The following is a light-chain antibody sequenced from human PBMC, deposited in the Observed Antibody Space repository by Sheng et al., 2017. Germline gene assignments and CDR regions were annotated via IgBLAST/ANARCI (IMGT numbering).Light chain of an antibody. J-gene: IGLJ2*01. CDR2: GI. CDR3: AARDDSLNIL. V-gene: IGLV1-47*01. CDR1: NSNVGSRY. Sequence: QSVLTQPPSASGTPGQTVIISCSGSNSNVGSRYVYWYQHVPGTAPKSSSIGIITRRSGGPLTDSLPSKSDTSASLAISDLRSEDEAVYYCAARDDSLNILFGGGTKLTVL.